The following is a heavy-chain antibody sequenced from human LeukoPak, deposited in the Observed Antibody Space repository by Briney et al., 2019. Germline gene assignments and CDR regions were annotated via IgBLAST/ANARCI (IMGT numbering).Heavy chain of an antibody. Sequence: SETLSLTCTVSGASIRANHHYWAWVRQPPGKGLEWIGTIFSSGTAYYNPPLRTRVSISVDTSKNEFSLRLSAVTAADTGLYYCARIIRTAGYYSNPKSGSFDLWGQGILVTVPS. CDR1: GASIRANHHY. V-gene: IGHV4-39*01. CDR2: IFSSGTA. J-gene: IGHJ5*02. D-gene: IGHD3-22*01. CDR3: ARIIRTAGYYSNPKSGSFDL.